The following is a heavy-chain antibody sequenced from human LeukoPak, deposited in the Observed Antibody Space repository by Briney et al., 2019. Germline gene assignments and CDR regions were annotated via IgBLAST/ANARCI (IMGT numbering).Heavy chain of an antibody. CDR1: GFTFNSYG. CDR3: AKDPYSSGWFQFDS. J-gene: IGHJ4*02. CDR2: ISYDGSNK. D-gene: IGHD6-19*01. V-gene: IGHV3-30*18. Sequence: GGSLRLSCAASGFTFNSYGMHWVRQAPGKGLEWGAVISYDGSNKYYADSVKGRFTISRDNSKNTLYLQMNSLRAEDTAVYYCAKDPYSSGWFQFDSWGQGTLVTVSS.